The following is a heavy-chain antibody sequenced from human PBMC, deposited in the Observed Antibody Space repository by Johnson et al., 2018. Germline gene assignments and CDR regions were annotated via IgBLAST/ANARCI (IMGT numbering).Heavy chain of an antibody. CDR2: ISYDGSHK. CDR1: GFSFSSYG. D-gene: IGHD1-7*01. J-gene: IGHJ6*03. Sequence: QVQLVQSGGGVVQPGRSLRLSCAASGFSFSSYGMHWVRQAPVRGLEWMAFISYDGSHKYYADSVKGRFTISRDNSKSTLYLQMDRLRAEDTAVYYCGKDPFGTTHYHFMDVWGKGTTVTVSS. CDR3: GKDPFGTTHYHFMDV. V-gene: IGHV3-30*18.